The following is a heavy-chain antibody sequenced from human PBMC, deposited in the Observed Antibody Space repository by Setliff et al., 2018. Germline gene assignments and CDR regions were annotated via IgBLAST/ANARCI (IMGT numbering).Heavy chain of an antibody. D-gene: IGHD6-13*01. J-gene: IGHJ4*02. Sequence: GGSLRLSCAASGFTLSSYGMHWVRQAPGKGLEWVAVISYDGSNKYYADSVKGRFTISRDNSKNTLYLQMNSLSTEDTALYYCARVNRDPEASRAYYFDYWGQGTLVTVSS. CDR3: ARVNRDPEASRAYYFDY. CDR2: ISYDGSNK. V-gene: IGHV3-30*03. CDR1: GFTLSSYG.